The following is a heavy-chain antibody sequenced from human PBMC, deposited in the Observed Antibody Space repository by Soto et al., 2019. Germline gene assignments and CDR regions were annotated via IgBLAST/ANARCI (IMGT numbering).Heavy chain of an antibody. CDR3: ATTREAVIHLYHFDY. Sequence: QVHLRESGPGLVKPSGTLTLTCDVSGGSVSDSVWWSRVRQAPGKGLEWIGEMFHSGKTYYNPSLKSRVTISVDKSKNQVSLNLESVTAADTAIYYCATTREAVIHLYHFDYWGQGTLVTV. CDR2: MFHSGKT. CDR1: GGSVSDSVW. J-gene: IGHJ4*02. D-gene: IGHD5-18*01. V-gene: IGHV4-4*02.